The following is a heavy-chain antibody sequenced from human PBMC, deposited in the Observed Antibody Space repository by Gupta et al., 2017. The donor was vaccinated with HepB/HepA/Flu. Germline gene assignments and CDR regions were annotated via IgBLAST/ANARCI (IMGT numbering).Heavy chain of an antibody. CDR3: ASAYGDSYYRGMDV. CDR1: GFTFNDYS. D-gene: IGHD4-17*01. CDR2: ISSGSIYI. J-gene: IGHJ6*02. V-gene: IGHV3-21*01. Sequence: EVQLVESGGGLVKPGGSLRLSCAASGFTFNDYSMNWVRQAPGKGLEWVSSISSGSIYIYYSDSVKGRFTISRDNAKNSLYLQMDSLRAEDTAVYYCASAYGDSYYRGMDVWGQGTTVTVSS.